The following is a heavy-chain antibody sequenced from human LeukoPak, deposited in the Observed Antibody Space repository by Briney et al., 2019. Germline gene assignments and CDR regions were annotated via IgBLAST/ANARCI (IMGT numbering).Heavy chain of an antibody. V-gene: IGHV4-38-2*01. Sequence: PSETLSLTCAVSGYSISSGYYWGWIRQPPGEGLEWIGSIFHSGITYYNPSLETRVTLSVDTSKNQFSLNVNSVTAADTAVYYCARGAGTRHLDYWGQGTLVTVSS. CDR3: ARGAGTRHLDY. CDR1: GYSISSGYY. D-gene: IGHD1-7*01. J-gene: IGHJ4*02. CDR2: IFHSGIT.